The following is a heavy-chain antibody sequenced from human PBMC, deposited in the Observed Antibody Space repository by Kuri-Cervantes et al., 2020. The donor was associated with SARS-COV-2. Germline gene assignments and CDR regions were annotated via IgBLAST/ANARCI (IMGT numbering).Heavy chain of an antibody. CDR3: ASEVIPNPSEKYAYYGLDV. J-gene: IGHJ6*02. CDR1: GLTFSVYG. D-gene: IGHD1-26*01. CDR2: ISSSSSTI. V-gene: IGHV3-48*01. Sequence: GESLKISCAASGLTFSVYGLNWVRQAPGEGLEWVSYISSSSSTIHYADSVKGRFTISRDNAKKSLFLQMNSLRAEDTAVYYCASEVIPNPSEKYAYYGLDVWGQGTTVTVSS.